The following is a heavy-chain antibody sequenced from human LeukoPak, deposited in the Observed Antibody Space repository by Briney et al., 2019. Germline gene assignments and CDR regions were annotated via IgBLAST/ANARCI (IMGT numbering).Heavy chain of an antibody. J-gene: IGHJ5*02. CDR1: GYTFTGYY. CDR2: INPNRVRT. V-gene: IGHV1-2*02. D-gene: IGHD6-13*01. Sequence: ASVKVSCKASGYTFTGYYMHLVRQAPGQRLEWIGLINPNRVRTNYAQKFQGKVTRTRDTSIVTAYIELGSQRSDHPALDCGSREPIAGNWFDPWGKGNLVSVSS. CDR3: SREPIAGNWFDP.